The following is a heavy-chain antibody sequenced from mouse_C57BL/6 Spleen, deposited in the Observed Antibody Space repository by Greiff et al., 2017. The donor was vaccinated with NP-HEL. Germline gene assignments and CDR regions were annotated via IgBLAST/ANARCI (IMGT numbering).Heavy chain of an antibody. CDR1: GYTFTSYW. J-gene: IGHJ2*01. CDR2: IDPSDSYT. D-gene: IGHD3-2*02. CDR3: ARSGAAQADY. Sequence: VQLQQSGAELVKPGASVKLSCKASGYTFTSYWMQWVNQRPGQGLEWIGEIDPSDSYTNYNQKFKGKATLTVDTSSSTAYMQLSSLTSEDSAVYYCARSGAAQADYWGQGTTLTVSS. V-gene: IGHV1-50*01.